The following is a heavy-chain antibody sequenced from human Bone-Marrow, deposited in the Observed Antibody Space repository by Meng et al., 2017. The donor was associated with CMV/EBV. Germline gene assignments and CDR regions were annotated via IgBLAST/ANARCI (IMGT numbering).Heavy chain of an antibody. V-gene: IGHV3-30*04. CDR3: ARESIAVDGGFDY. Sequence: GESLKISCAASGFAFSHYAMHWVRQGPGKGLEWVAVISYDGSNEYYADSLKGRFTISRDNSKNTLYLQMNSLRAEDTAVYYCARESIAVDGGFDYWGQGTLVTVSS. CDR2: ISYDGSNE. D-gene: IGHD6-19*01. J-gene: IGHJ4*02. CDR1: GFAFSHYA.